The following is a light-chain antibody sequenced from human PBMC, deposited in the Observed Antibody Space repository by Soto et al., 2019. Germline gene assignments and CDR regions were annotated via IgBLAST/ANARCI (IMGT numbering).Light chain of an antibody. Sequence: DIQMTQSPSSLSASVEDRVIITCRASQSISNHLNWYQQKPGKAPKLLIFAASSLQSGVPSRFSGSRSGPDFPLTISSLQPEEFATYYCQQSYSSPPTFGQGTKVEIK. J-gene: IGKJ1*01. V-gene: IGKV1-39*01. CDR1: QSISNH. CDR3: QQSYSSPPT. CDR2: AAS.